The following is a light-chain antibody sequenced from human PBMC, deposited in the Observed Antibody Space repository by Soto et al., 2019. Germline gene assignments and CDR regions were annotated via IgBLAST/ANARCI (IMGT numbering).Light chain of an antibody. J-gene: IGKJ1*01. CDR2: GAS. CDR1: QDIKYD. CDR3: LQDFHYPRT. V-gene: IGKV1-6*01. Sequence: AIQMTQSPSSLSASVGDRVTVTCRASQDIKYDLAWYQQKPGKAPKVLIYGASTLQPGVSSRFSGSGSGSEFTLTINSLLPEDSATYFCLQDFHYPRTFGQGTKVEIK.